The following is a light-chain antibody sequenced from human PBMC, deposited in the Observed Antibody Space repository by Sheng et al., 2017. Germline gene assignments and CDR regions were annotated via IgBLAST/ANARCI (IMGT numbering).Light chain of an antibody. CDR2: ATS. Sequence: EIHLTQSPSFVSAFVGDRVTITCRASQGISTYLAWYQQKAGKAPKLLIYATSTLQRGVPSRFSGSGSGTEFTLTITSLQPDDFATYYCQQLNLYPRTFGQRDHGGNQ. V-gene: IGKV1-9*01. J-gene: IGKJ1*01. CDR1: QGISTY. CDR3: QQLNLYPRT.